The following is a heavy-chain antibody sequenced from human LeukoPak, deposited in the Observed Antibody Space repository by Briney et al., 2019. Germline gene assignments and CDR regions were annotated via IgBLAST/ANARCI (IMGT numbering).Heavy chain of an antibody. CDR2: IIPIFGTA. J-gene: IGHJ6*03. Sequence: SVKVSCKASGDTFTSYGISWVGQAPGQRLGWMGGIIPIFGTANYAQKFQGRVTITADESTSTAYMELSSLRSEDTAVYYCARDGVYYGSGSYSYYYMDVWGKGTTVTISS. D-gene: IGHD3-10*01. V-gene: IGHV1-69*13. CDR3: ARDGVYYGSGSYSYYYMDV. CDR1: GDTFTSYG.